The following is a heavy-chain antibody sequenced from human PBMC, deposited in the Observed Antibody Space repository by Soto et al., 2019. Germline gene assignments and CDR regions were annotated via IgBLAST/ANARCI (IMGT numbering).Heavy chain of an antibody. CDR3: ARDSGAKLSSS. J-gene: IGHJ4*02. V-gene: IGHV1-69*13. CDR2: IVPIYRTA. D-gene: IGHD6-13*01. CDR1: GGTFSSYR. Sequence: VASLKVSCKASGGTFSSYRINWVRQAPGQGLEWVGGIVPIYRTADYAQKFQGRVTITADESARTAYLEVRSLKSQDTAVYYCARDSGAKLSSSWGQGTLVTVSS.